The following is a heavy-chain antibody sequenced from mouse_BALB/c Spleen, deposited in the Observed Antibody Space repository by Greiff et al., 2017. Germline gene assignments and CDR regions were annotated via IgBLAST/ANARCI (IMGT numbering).Heavy chain of an antibody. CDR2: ISSGGGST. V-gene: IGHV5-12-1*01. CDR3: ANQNSWFAY. Sequence: EVKLVESGGGLVKPGGSLKLSCAASGFAFSSYDMSWVRQTPEKRLEWVAYISSGGGSTYYPDTVKCRFTISRDNAKNTLYLQISSLKSEDTAMYYCANQNSWFAYWGQGTLVTVSA. CDR1: GFAFSSYD. J-gene: IGHJ3*01.